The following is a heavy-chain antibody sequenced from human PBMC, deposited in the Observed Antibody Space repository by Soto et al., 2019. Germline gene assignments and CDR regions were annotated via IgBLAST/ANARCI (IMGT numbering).Heavy chain of an antibody. J-gene: IGHJ5*02. V-gene: IGHV4-34*01. D-gene: IGHD2-21*02. CDR1: GGSFSGYY. CDR3: ARGQRAIVVVTATFALYNWFDP. Sequence: SKTLSLTCAVYGGSFSGYYWSWIRQPPGKGLEWIGEINHSGSTNYNPSLKSRVTISVDTSKNQFSLKLSSVTAADTAVYYCARGQRAIVVVTATFALYNWFDPWGQGTLVTVSS. CDR2: INHSGST.